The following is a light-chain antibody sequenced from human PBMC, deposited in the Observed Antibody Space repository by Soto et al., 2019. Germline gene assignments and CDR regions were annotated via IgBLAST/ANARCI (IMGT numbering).Light chain of an antibody. CDR1: QAISSY. J-gene: IGKJ5*01. V-gene: IGKV1-9*01. Sequence: DIQMTHSPSTLSASVGDTVTVTCRASQAISSYLAWYQQKPGRAPKLLIYAASTLQSGVPSRFSGSGSGTEFTLTITSLQPEDFATYYCQQLNSFPINFGQGTRLEIK. CDR2: AAS. CDR3: QQLNSFPIN.